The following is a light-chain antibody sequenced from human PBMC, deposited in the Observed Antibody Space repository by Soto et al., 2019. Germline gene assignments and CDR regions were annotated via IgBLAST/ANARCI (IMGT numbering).Light chain of an antibody. CDR1: QDISTW. J-gene: IGKJ4*01. V-gene: IGKV1-12*01. Sequence: IQMTQSPSSVSASVGDRVTLTCRASQDISTWLAWYQQKPGKAPKLLIYAASSLQSGVPSRFSGSGSGTDFPLTINSLQPEDFATYYCQQANGLLTFGGGTKVEIK. CDR3: QQANGLLT. CDR2: AAS.